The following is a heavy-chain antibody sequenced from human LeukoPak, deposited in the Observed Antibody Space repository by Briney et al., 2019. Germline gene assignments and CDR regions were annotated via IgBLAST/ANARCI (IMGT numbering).Heavy chain of an antibody. CDR2: ISSSSSYI. J-gene: IGHJ3*02. CDR1: GFTFSSYN. V-gene: IGHV3-21*01. CDR3: ARDMEEQWPSDAFDI. D-gene: IGHD6-19*01. Sequence: GGSLRLSCAASGFTFSSYNMNWVRQAPGKGLEWVSSISSSSSYIYYADSVKGRFTISRDNAKNSLYLQMNSLRAEDTAVYYCARDMEEQWPSDAFDIWGQGTMVTVSS.